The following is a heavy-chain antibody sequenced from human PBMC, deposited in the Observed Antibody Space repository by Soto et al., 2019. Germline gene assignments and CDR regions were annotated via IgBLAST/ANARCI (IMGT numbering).Heavy chain of an antibody. CDR1: GFTFSSYA. J-gene: IGHJ6*02. CDR2: IRGFSPYT. D-gene: IGHD3-10*01. V-gene: IGHV3-23*01. Sequence: VQLLESGGGLVQPGGSLRLSCAASGFTFSSYAMTWVRQAPGKGLEWVSGIRGFSPYTFYAESVKGRFTISRDNANNSVFLQMDSLRAEDTAVYYCARDRGYDAHDYYYNAMDVWGQGTTVTVSS. CDR3: ARDRGYDAHDYYYNAMDV.